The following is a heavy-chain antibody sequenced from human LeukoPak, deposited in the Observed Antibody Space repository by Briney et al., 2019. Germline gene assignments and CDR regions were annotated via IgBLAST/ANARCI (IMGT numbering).Heavy chain of an antibody. CDR1: GYTFTSYY. J-gene: IGHJ3*02. CDR2: INPSGGST. CDR3: AYDSSGYYLGCAFDI. V-gene: IGHV1-46*03. Sequence: ASVKVSCKASGYTFTSYYMHWVRQAPGQGLEWMGIINPSGGSTSYAQKFQGRVTMTRDTSTSTAYMELSSLRSEDTAVYYCAYDSSGYYLGCAFDIWGQGTMVTVSS. D-gene: IGHD3-22*01.